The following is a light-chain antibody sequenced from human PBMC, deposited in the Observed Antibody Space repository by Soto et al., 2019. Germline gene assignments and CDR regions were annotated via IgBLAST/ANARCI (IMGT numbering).Light chain of an antibody. V-gene: IGLV2-14*01. CDR2: DVS. J-gene: IGLJ2*01. CDR3: SSYTSSSTPLFVV. CDR1: SSDVGGYNY. Sequence: QSALTKPASVSGSPGQSITISCTGTSSDVGGYNYVSWYQQHPGKAPKLMIYDVSNRPSGVSNRFSGSKSGNTASLTISGLQAEDEAEYYCSSYTSSSTPLFVVFCGGTKLTVL.